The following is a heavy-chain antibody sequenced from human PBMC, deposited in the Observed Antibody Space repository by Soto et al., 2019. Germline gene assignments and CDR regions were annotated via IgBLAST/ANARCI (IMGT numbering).Heavy chain of an antibody. Sequence: PSETLSLTCTVSGGSVSSGSYYWSWIRQPPGKGLEWIGYIYYSGSTNYNPSLKSRVTISVDTSKNQFSLKLSSVTAADTAVYYCARVVVDTAMVLIDYWGQGTLVTVSS. D-gene: IGHD5-18*01. J-gene: IGHJ4*02. CDR3: ARVVVDTAMVLIDY. CDR2: IYYSGST. CDR1: GGSVSSGSYY. V-gene: IGHV4-61*01.